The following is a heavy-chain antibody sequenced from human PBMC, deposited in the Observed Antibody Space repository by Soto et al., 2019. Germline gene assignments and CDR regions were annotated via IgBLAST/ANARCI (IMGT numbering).Heavy chain of an antibody. V-gene: IGHV1-2*04. Sequence: ASVKVSCKSSGYPFTHYGITWVRQAPGQGLEWMGWINPNSGGTNYGQKLQGWVTMTTDTSISTAYMELSRLRSDDTAVYYCARDSGDYDAFDIWGQGTMVT. J-gene: IGHJ3*02. CDR3: ARDSGDYDAFDI. CDR1: GYPFTHYG. D-gene: IGHD2-21*02. CDR2: INPNSGGT.